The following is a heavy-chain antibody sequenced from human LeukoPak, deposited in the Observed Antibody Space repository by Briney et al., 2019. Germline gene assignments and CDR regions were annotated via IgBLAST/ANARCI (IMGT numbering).Heavy chain of an antibody. J-gene: IGHJ4*02. Sequence: GGSLRLSCSASGFTFSSYAMHWVRQAPGKGLEYVSSTDSSGGSTYYAESVKGRFTISRDNSKNTLYLQMSSLRAEDTAVYYCAKMAGYINNYDSSAYGSSGDYWGQGTLVTVSS. V-gene: IGHV3-64D*06. CDR1: GFTFSSYA. D-gene: IGHD3-22*01. CDR2: TDSSGGST. CDR3: AKMAGYINNYDSSAYGSSGDY.